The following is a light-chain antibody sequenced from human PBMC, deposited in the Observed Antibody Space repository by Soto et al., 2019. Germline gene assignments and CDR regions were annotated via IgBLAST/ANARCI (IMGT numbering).Light chain of an antibody. V-gene: IGKV1-39*01. Sequence: DIQMTQSPSPLSASVGERVTITCRASQTISTYLNWYQQKPGKAPKLLIYGASSLQSGVPSRFSGSGSGIDFTLTISSLQSEDFGTYYCQQSFSTPRTFGQGTKVDIK. J-gene: IGKJ1*01. CDR1: QTISTY. CDR3: QQSFSTPRT. CDR2: GAS.